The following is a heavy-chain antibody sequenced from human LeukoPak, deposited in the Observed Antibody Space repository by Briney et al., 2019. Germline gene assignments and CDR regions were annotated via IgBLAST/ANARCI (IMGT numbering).Heavy chain of an antibody. CDR1: GFTFRDYW. D-gene: IGHD1/OR15-1a*01. J-gene: IGHJ4*02. CDR3: AKHKIAWRTFDC. Sequence: GGSLRLSCVASGFTFRDYWMTWVRQAPGKGLEWVANIKEDGSQINHVDSVRGRFTISRDNAKNSLYLQMNSLRVEDTAVYYCAKHKIAWRTFDCWGQGTLVTVSS. CDR2: IKEDGSQI. V-gene: IGHV3-7*01.